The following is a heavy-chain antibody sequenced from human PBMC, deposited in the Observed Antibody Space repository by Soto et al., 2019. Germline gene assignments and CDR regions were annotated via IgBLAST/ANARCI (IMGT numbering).Heavy chain of an antibody. D-gene: IGHD3-16*02. V-gene: IGHV4-34*01. Sequence: SETLSLTCAVYGGSFSGYYWSWIRQPPGKGLEWIGEINHSGSTNYNPSLKSRVTISVDTSKNQFSLKLSSVTAADTAVYYCAGYLGELSPFDYWGQGTLVTVSS. J-gene: IGHJ4*02. CDR2: INHSGST. CDR1: GGSFSGYY. CDR3: AGYLGELSPFDY.